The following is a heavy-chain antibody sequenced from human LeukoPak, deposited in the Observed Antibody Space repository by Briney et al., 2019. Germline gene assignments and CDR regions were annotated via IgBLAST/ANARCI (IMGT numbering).Heavy chain of an antibody. CDR2: IYASGST. Sequence: ASETLSLTCTVSGGSISSGDYYWSWIRQPAGKGLEWIGRIYASGSTNYNPSLKSRVTISVDTSKNQFSLKLSSVTAADTAVYYCARDPGAAADYYYYYYMDVWGKGTTVTVSS. D-gene: IGHD6-13*01. CDR1: GGSISSGDYY. CDR3: ARDPGAAADYYYYYYMDV. J-gene: IGHJ6*03. V-gene: IGHV4-61*02.